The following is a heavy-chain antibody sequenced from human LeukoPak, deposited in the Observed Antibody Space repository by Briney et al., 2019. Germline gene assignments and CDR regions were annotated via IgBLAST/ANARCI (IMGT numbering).Heavy chain of an antibody. Sequence: SETLTLTCAVSGDSISSSNWWSWVRQPPGKGLEWIGEIYHSGSTNYNPSLKSRVTMSVDNSENHFSLKLSSVTAADTALYYCARSTVSVITRGAFDIWGQGTMVTVSS. J-gene: IGHJ3*02. CDR3: ARSTVSVITRGAFDI. CDR1: GDSISSSNW. CDR2: IYHSGST. V-gene: IGHV4-4*02. D-gene: IGHD3-22*01.